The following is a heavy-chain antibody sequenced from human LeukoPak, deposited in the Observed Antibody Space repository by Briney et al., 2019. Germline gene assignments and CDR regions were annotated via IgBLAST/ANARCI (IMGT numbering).Heavy chain of an antibody. CDR2: IHTSGTT. D-gene: IGHD1-1*01. J-gene: IGHJ5*02. V-gene: IGHV4-61*02. CDR1: GDSISSGDYS. CDR3: ATLTTPGWFNP. Sequence: SETLSLTCAVSGDSISSGDYSWSWIRQPPGKGLEWIGRIHTSGTTNSNPSLKSRVTISVDTSKNQFSLKLSSVTAADTAVYYCATLTTPGWFNPWGQGTLVTVSS.